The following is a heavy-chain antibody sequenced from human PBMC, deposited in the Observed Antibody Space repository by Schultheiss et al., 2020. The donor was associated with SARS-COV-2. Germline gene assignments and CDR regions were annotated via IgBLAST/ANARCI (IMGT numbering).Heavy chain of an antibody. D-gene: IGHD4-23*01. J-gene: IGHJ4*02. CDR2: ISYDGSNK. CDR1: GFTFSSYA. V-gene: IGHV3-30-3*01. Sequence: GGSLRLSCAASGFTFSSYAMHWVRQAPGKGLEWVAVISYDGSNKYYADSVKGRFTISRDNSKNTLYLQMNSLRAEDTAVYYCASLDYGGTQFDYWGQGTLVTVSS. CDR3: ASLDYGGTQFDY.